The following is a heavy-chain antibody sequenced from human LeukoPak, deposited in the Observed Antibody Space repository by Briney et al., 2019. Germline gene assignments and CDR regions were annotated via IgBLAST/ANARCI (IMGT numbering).Heavy chain of an antibody. Sequence: ASVKVSCKASGYTFTSYGISWVRQAPGQGVEWMGWISAYNGNTNYAQKLQGRVTMTTDTSTSTAYIELRSLRSDDTAVYYCARDFRESSPQPFDYWGQGTLVTVSS. J-gene: IGHJ4*02. CDR2: ISAYNGNT. CDR3: ARDFRESSPQPFDY. D-gene: IGHD1-14*01. V-gene: IGHV1-18*01. CDR1: GYTFTSYG.